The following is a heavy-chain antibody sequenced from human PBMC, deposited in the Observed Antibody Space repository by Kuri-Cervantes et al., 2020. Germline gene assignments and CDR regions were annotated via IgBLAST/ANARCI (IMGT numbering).Heavy chain of an antibody. CDR3: ARWGDAYYYGSGSGFDY. Sequence: ASVKVSCKASGYTFTSYDINWVRQATGQGLEWMGWMNPNSGNTGYAQKFQGRVTMTRNTSISTAYMELSSLRSEDTAVYYYARWGDAYYYGSGSGFDYWGQGTLVTVSS. J-gene: IGHJ4*02. CDR1: GYTFTSYD. V-gene: IGHV1-8*01. D-gene: IGHD3-10*01. CDR2: MNPNSGNT.